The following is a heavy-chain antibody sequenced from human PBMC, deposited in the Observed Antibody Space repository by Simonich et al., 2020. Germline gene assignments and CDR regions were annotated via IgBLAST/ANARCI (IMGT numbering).Heavy chain of an antibody. CDR3: AREKWLLFAFDI. D-gene: IGHD5-12*01. CDR2: ISSIGSTI. V-gene: IGHV3-48*03. CDR1: GFNFSSYE. Sequence: PGGSLRLSCAASGFNFSSYEMNGVRQAPGKGLEWVSYISSIGSTIYYADSVKGRFTISRDNAKTSLYLQMNSLRAEDTAVYYCAREKWLLFAFDIWGQGTMVTVSS. J-gene: IGHJ3*02.